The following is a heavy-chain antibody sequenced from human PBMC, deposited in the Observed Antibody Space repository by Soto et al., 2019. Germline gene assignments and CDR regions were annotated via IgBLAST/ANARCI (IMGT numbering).Heavy chain of an antibody. D-gene: IGHD6-13*01. CDR3: ARDVSSRGGMDV. CDR1: GGSISSYY. Sequence: SETLSLTCTVSGGSISSYYWSWIRQPPGKGLEWIGYIYYSGSTNYNPSLKSRVTISVDTSKNQFSLKLSSVTAADTAVYYCARDVSSRGGMDVWGQGTTVTVSS. V-gene: IGHV4-59*01. CDR2: IYYSGST. J-gene: IGHJ6*02.